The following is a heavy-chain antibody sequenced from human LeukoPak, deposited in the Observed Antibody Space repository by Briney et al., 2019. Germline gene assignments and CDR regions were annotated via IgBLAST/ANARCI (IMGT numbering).Heavy chain of an antibody. CDR3: VRDLVFVWTPGDDFDF. CDR2: INEDATTI. Sequence: GGSLRLSCAASGFALSAHWMHWVRQAPGKGLEWVSRINEDATTISYADSVKGRFIISRDNSKKSLYLQMNNLRAEDTAVYYCVRDLVFVWTPGDDFDFWGQGTLVTVSS. V-gene: IGHV3-74*01. D-gene: IGHD3-16*01. J-gene: IGHJ4*02. CDR1: GFALSAHW.